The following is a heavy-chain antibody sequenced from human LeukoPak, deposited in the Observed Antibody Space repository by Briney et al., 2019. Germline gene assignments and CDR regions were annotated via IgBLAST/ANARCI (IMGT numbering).Heavy chain of an antibody. CDR1: GGSISTYY. CDR2: IYYSGST. D-gene: IGHD5-18*01. CDR3: ATVFSRYRHAVGLNY. V-gene: IGHV4-59*01. J-gene: IGHJ4*02. Sequence: SETLSLTCTVSGGSISTYYWSWIRQPPGKGLEWIGHIYYSGSTKYNPSLKSRVTISVDTSKNQFSLKLSSVTAADTPVYSCATVFSRYRHAVGLNYWGQGTLVTVSS.